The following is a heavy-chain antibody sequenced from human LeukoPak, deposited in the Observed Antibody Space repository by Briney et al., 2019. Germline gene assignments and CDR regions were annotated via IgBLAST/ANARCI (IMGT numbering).Heavy chain of an antibody. D-gene: IGHD3-3*01. J-gene: IGHJ3*02. Sequence: ASVKVSCKLSGYTGTELSMQWVRQAPGKGLEWMGGFDLQDGETKYAQKFQGRVTMTEDTSTDTAYMELRSLTSEDTAVYYCATHTISGVVTYASHIWGRGTLVTVSS. CDR2: FDLQDGET. V-gene: IGHV1-24*01. CDR1: GYTGTELS. CDR3: ATHTISGVVTYASHI.